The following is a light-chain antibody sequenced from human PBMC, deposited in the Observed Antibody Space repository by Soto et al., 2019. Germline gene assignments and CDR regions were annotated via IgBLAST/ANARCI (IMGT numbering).Light chain of an antibody. CDR2: EVS. J-gene: IGLJ1*01. CDR1: SSDVGGYNF. V-gene: IGLV2-14*01. Sequence: QSALTQPASVSGSPGQSITISCTGTSSDVGGYNFVSWYQQHPGKAPRLMIYEVSNRPSGVSNRFSGSKSGNTASLTISGLQAEDEADYYCSSYTSSTPLGYVFGTGTKVT. CDR3: SSYTSSTPLGYV.